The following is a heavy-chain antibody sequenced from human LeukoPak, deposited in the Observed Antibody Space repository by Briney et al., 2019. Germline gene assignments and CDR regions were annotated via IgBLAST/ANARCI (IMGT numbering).Heavy chain of an antibody. CDR1: GFVFGKYD. V-gene: IGHV3-53*01. Sequence: GGSLRLSCAASGFVFGKYDMSWVRQAPGKGLEWVSIIYSGGSTFYADSVKGRFTISRDNSKNTLYLQMNSLRAEDTAVYYCARGGSYLSAFDIWGQGTMVTVSS. CDR3: ARGGSYLSAFDI. CDR2: IYSGGST. D-gene: IGHD1-26*01. J-gene: IGHJ3*02.